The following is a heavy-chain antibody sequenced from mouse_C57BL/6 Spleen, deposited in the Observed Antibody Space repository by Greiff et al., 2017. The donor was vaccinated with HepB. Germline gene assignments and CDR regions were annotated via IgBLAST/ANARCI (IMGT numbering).Heavy chain of an antibody. V-gene: IGHV7-1*01. CDR2: SRNKANDYTT. CDR3: ARYAGGNYLYAMDY. J-gene: IGHJ4*01. CDR1: GFTFSDFY. D-gene: IGHD2-1*01. Sequence: DVKLVESGGGLVQSGRSLRLSCATSGFTFSDFYMEWVRQAPGKGLEWIAASRNKANDYTTEYSASVKGRFIVSRDTSQSILYLQMDALRAEDTAIYYCARYAGGNYLYAMDYWGQGTSVTVSS.